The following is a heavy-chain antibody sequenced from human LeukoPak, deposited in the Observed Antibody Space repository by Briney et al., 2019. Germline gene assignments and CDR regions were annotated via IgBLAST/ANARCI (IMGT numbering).Heavy chain of an antibody. CDR1: GFTFRSFS. V-gene: IGHV3-21*06. CDR3: ATRVTADSYDASDI. J-gene: IGHJ3*02. D-gene: IGHD6-13*01. Sequence: GGSLRLSCAASGFTFRSFSMTWVRQAPGQGLEWVSSISSTSNHKYHADSVKGRCTISRDNDKNSLYLQMNSLRAEDTAPDYFATRVTADSYDASDIGGEGRMVTVSS. CDR2: ISSTSNHK.